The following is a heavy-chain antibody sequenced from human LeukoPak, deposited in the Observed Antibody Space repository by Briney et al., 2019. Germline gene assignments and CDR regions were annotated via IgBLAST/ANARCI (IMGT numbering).Heavy chain of an antibody. J-gene: IGHJ4*02. V-gene: IGHV4-31*03. CDR2: IYYSGYT. CDR1: RGSLTVGASY. D-gene: IGHD2/OR15-2a*01. CDR3: ARWQYSDTGGYFAY. Sequence: SDTLSHTCTLTRGSLTVGASYSSYIRQHPGNSPASHGYIYYSGYTYSGPTLKSRVTISVDTSKNQFYLQLSSVTAADTAVYYCARWQYSDTGGYFAYWGQGTLVIVSS.